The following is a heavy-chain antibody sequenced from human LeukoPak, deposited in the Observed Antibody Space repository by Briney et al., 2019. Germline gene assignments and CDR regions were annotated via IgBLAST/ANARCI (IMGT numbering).Heavy chain of an antibody. CDR2: INPNSGDT. CDR3: AREYAGTTTNWFDP. D-gene: IGHD1-26*01. CDR1: GYTFTDYY. J-gene: IGHJ5*02. V-gene: IGHV1-2*02. Sequence: GASVKVSCKASGYTFTDYYIHWVRQAPGQGLEWMGWINPNSGDTNYAQEFQGRVTMTRDTSISIAYMDLSRLRSDDTAAYYCAREYAGTTTNWFDPWGQGTLVTVSS.